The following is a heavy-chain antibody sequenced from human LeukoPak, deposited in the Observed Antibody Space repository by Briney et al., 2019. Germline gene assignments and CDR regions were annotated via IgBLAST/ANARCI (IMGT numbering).Heavy chain of an antibody. J-gene: IGHJ3*02. CDR2: INPSGGRT. D-gene: IGHD1-26*01. CDR1: GYTFTNYH. Sequence: ASVKVSCKASGYTFTNYHMHWVRQAPGQGLEWMGIINPSGGRTSYAQKFQGRVTMTRDMSTSTVYMELSSLISEDTAEYYCARGDGEGATIYAFDIWGQGTMVTVSS. CDR3: ARGDGEGATIYAFDI. V-gene: IGHV1-46*01.